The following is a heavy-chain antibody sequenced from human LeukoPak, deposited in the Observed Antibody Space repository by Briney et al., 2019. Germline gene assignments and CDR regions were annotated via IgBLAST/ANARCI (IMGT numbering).Heavy chain of an antibody. CDR1: GYSIRNGYN. CDR3: ARGRVSSSSWSSTYYYYFYMDV. D-gene: IGHD6-13*01. Sequence: SETLSLTCTASGYSIRNGYNWGWLRLSPGKGLEWLGIIYQSGSTYYNPSLKSRVTLSIDTSKNQFSLELSSVTAADTAVYFRARGRVSSSSWSSTYYYYFYMDVWGKGTTVTVSS. CDR2: IYQSGST. J-gene: IGHJ6*03. V-gene: IGHV4-38-2*02.